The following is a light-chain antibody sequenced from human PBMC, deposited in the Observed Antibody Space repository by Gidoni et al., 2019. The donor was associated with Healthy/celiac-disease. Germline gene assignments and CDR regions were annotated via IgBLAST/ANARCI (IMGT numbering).Light chain of an antibody. Sequence: DSVMTQPPLHLPVTPGEPASISCRSSQSLLHSNGYNYLDWYLQKPGQSPQLLIYLGSNRASGVPDRFIGCGSGTDFTLKISRVEAEDVGVYYCMQALQTPRTFGQWTKVEIK. CDR3: MQALQTPRT. J-gene: IGKJ1*01. CDR1: QSLLHSNGYNY. CDR2: LGS. V-gene: IGKV2-28*01.